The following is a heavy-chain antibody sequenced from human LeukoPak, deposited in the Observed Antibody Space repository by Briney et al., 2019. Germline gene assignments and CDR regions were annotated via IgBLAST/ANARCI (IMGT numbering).Heavy chain of an antibody. CDR2: IFTSGIT. J-gene: IGHJ6*03. Sequence: PSETLSLTCTVSGGSISIYYWNWIRQPAGKGLEWIERIFTSGITNYDPSLKSRVTMSVDTSKDQFSLNLSSVTAADTAVYYCARESSGNYYNPLGYMDVWGKGTTVTVSS. V-gene: IGHV4-4*07. D-gene: IGHD3-10*01. CDR3: ARESSGNYYNPLGYMDV. CDR1: GGSISIYY.